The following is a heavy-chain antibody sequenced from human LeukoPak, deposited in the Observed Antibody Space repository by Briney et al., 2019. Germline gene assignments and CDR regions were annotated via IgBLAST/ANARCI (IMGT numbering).Heavy chain of an antibody. CDR3: ARGNLRGWELLLPPDF. D-gene: IGHD3-10*01. J-gene: IGHJ4*02. Sequence: GSLRLSCAGSGFTFSTFSMHWVRQPPGKGLEWVAVISYDGSNKYHTDSVKGRFTISRDNAKNTLFLQMNYLGVDDTAVYYCARGNLRGWELLLPPDFWGQGTLVTVSS. V-gene: IGHV3-30-3*01. CDR2: ISYDGSNK. CDR1: GFTFSTFS.